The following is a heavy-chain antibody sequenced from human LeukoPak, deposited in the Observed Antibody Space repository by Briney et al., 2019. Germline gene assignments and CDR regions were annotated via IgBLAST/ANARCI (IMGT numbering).Heavy chain of an antibody. CDR2: ISADGGST. V-gene: IGHV3-43*02. CDR1: GLNFDDSA. CDR3: AKESGKFDY. Sequence: GSLTLSCVASGLNFDDSAMHWVRQAPGKGLEWVSLISADGGSTFSADSVKGRFSISRDNSKNSLYLQMNSLRSEDTAMYYCAKESGKFDYWGQGTLVAVSS. J-gene: IGHJ4*02.